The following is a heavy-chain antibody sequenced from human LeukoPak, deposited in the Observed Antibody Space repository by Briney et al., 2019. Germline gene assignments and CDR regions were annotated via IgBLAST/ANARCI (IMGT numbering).Heavy chain of an antibody. CDR2: IIPIFGTA. CDR1: GGTFSSCA. J-gene: IGHJ6*02. Sequence: SVKVSCKASGGTFSSCAISWVRQAPGQGLEWMGGIIPIFGTANYAQKFQGRVTITADESTSTAYMELSSLRSEDTAVYYCAKDPVRHYYYGMDVWGQGTTVTVSS. CDR3: AKDPVRHYYYGMDV. D-gene: IGHD4-17*01. V-gene: IGHV1-69*01.